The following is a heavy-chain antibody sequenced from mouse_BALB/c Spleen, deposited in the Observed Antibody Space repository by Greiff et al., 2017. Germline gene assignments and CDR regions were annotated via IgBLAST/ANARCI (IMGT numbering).Heavy chain of an antibody. CDR1: GYTFTSYT. CDR3: ARGKFITTVVARAMDY. V-gene: IGHV1-4*02. Sequence: QVQLQQSAAELARPGASVKMSCKASGYTFTSYTMHWVKQRPGQGLEWIGYINPSSGYTEYNQKFKDKTTLTADKSSSTAYMQLSSLTSEDSAVYYCARGKFITTVVARAMDYWGQGTSVTVSS. D-gene: IGHD1-1*01. CDR2: INPSSGYT. J-gene: IGHJ4*01.